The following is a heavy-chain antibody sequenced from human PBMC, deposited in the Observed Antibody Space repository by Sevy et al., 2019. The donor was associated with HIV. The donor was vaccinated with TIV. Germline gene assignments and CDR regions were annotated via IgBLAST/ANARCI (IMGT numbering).Heavy chain of an antibody. Sequence: GGSLRLSCAASGFTFSSYSMNWVRQAPGKGLEWVSSISSSSSYIYYADSVKGRFTISRDNAKNSLYLQMNSLRAEDTAVYYCARDRRYSSSSQNIIDYWGQGTLVTVSS. CDR3: ARDRRYSSSSQNIIDY. V-gene: IGHV3-21*01. J-gene: IGHJ4*02. D-gene: IGHD6-6*01. CDR2: ISSSSSYI. CDR1: GFTFSSYS.